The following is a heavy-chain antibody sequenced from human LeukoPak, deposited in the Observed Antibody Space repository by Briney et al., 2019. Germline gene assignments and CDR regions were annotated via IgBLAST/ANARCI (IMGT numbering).Heavy chain of an antibody. J-gene: IGHJ4*02. CDR3: AKDLDSGSYSLDY. CDR1: GFTFDDYT. Sequence: GGSLRLSCAASGFTFDDYTLHWVRQAPGKGLEWVSLISWDGGTTYYADSVKGRFTIARDNSKNSLVLQMNSLRAEDTALYYCAKDLDSGSYSLDYWGQGTLVTVSS. CDR2: ISWDGGTT. V-gene: IGHV3-43*01. D-gene: IGHD3-10*01.